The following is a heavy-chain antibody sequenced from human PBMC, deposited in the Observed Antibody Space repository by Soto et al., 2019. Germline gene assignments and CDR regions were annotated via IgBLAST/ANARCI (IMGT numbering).Heavy chain of an antibody. V-gene: IGHV1-69*06. CDR2: IIPIFGTA. CDR3: ARASYTAMDLYYYYGMDV. Sequence: QVQLVQSGAEVKKPGSSVKVSCKASGGTFSSYAISWVRQAPGQGLEWMGGIIPIFGTANYAQKFQGRVTITEDKATSTAYMELSSLRSEDTTVYYCARASYTAMDLYYYYGMDVWGQGTTVTVSS. D-gene: IGHD5-18*01. J-gene: IGHJ6*02. CDR1: GGTFSSYA.